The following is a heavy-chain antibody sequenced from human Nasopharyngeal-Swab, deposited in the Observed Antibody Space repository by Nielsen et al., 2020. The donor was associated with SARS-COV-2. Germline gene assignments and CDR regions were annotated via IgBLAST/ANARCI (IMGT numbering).Heavy chain of an antibody. CDR2: IIPIFGTA. J-gene: IGHJ3*02. V-gene: IGHV1-69*06. D-gene: IGHD5-18*01. Sequence: SVKVSCKASGYTFTSYAISWVRQAPGQGLEWMGGIIPIFGTANYAQKFQGRVTITADKSTSTAYMELSSLRSEDTAVYYCARWDTAMVNGAFDIWGQGTMVTVSS. CDR3: ARWDTAMVNGAFDI. CDR1: GYTFTSYA.